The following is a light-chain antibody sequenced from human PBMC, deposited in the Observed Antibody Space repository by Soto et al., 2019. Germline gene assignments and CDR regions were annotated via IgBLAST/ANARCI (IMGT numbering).Light chain of an antibody. Sequence: AIRMTQSPSSFSASTGDRVTITCRASQGIISYLAWYQQKPGKAPKLLIYAASTLQSGVPSRFSGSGSGTDFTLTISCLQSEDFATYYCQQYYSYPSTFGPGTKVDIK. CDR1: QGIISY. CDR2: AAS. V-gene: IGKV1-8*01. CDR3: QQYYSYPST. J-gene: IGKJ3*01.